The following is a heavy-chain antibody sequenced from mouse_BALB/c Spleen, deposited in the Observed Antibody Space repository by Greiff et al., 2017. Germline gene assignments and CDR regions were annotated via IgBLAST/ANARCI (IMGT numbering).Heavy chain of an antibody. V-gene: IGHV14-1*02. CDR3: ANGDGNYGFAY. J-gene: IGHJ3*01. CDR2: IDPENGNT. CDR1: GFNIKDYY. D-gene: IGHD2-1*01. Sequence: VQLKQSGAELVRPGALVKLSCKASGFNIKDYYMHWVKQRPEQGLEWIGWIDPENGNTIYDPKFQGKASITADTSSNTAYLQLSSLTSEDTAVYYCANGDGNYGFAYWGQGTLVTVSA.